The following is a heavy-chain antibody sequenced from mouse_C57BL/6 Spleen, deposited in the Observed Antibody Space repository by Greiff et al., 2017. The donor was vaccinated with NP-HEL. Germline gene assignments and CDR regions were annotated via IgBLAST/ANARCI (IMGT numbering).Heavy chain of an antibody. Sequence: EVQLQQSGPELVKPGASVKISCKASGYSFTGYYMNWVKQSPEKSLEWIGEINPSTGGTTYNQKFKAKATLTVDKSSSTAYMQLKSLPSEDSAVYYCARHDGYSFDYWGQGTTLTVSS. V-gene: IGHV1-42*01. J-gene: IGHJ2*01. CDR2: INPSTGGT. D-gene: IGHD2-3*01. CDR1: GYSFTGYY. CDR3: ARHDGYSFDY.